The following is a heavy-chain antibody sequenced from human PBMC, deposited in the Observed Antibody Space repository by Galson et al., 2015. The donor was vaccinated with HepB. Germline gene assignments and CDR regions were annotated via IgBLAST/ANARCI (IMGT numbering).Heavy chain of an antibody. Sequence: SETLSLTCTVYGGSVSSGSYYWSWIRQPPGKGLEWFGQIYYSGYTNYNPSPKSPVTISLDKSKNQFSLKLSSVTAADTAVYYCERDYYDSSGFDYWGQGTLVTVSS. CDR1: GGSVSSGSYY. D-gene: IGHD3-22*01. CDR3: ERDYYDSSGFDY. CDR2: IYYSGYT. V-gene: IGHV4-61*01. J-gene: IGHJ4*02.